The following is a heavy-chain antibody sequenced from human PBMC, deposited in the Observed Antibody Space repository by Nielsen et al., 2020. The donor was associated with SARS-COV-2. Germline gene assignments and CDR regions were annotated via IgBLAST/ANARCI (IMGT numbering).Heavy chain of an antibody. CDR2: ISWNSGSI. Sequence: GGSLRLSCAASGFTFDDYAMHWVRQAPGKGLEWVSGISWNSGSIGYADSVKGRFTISRDNAKNSQYLQMNRLRAEDTALYSCANRNYWGQGTLVTVSS. V-gene: IGHV3-9*01. CDR1: GFTFDDYA. CDR3: ANRNY. J-gene: IGHJ4*02.